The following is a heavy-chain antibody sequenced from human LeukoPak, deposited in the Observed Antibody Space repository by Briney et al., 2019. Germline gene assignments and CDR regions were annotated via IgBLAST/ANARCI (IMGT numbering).Heavy chain of an antibody. D-gene: IGHD6-13*01. CDR1: GGSFSGYY. V-gene: IGHV4-34*01. J-gene: IGHJ6*03. Sequence: NPSETLSLTCAVYGGSFSGYYWSWIRQPPGKGLEWIGEINHSGSTNYNPSLKSRVTISVDTSKNQFSLKLSSVTAADTAVYYCARVWRWRYSSSVYYYYYMDVWGKGTTVTISS. CDR3: ARVWRWRYSSSVYYYYYMDV. CDR2: INHSGST.